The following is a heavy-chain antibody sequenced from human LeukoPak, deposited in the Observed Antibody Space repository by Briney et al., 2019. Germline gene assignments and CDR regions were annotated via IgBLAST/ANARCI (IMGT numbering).Heavy chain of an antibody. J-gene: IGHJ4*02. CDR3: ARARYFDWLVVTAAVTLDY. CDR2: INHSGST. Sequence: SETLFLTCAVYGGSFSGYYWSWIRQPPGKGLEWIGEINHSGSTNYNPSLKSRVTISVDTSKNQFSLKLSSVTAADTAVYYCARARYFDWLVVTAAVTLDYWGQGTLVTVSS. D-gene: IGHD3-9*01. CDR1: GGSFSGYY. V-gene: IGHV4-34*01.